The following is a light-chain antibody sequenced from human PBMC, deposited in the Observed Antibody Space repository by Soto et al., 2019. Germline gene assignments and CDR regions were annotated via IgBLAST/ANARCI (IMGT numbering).Light chain of an antibody. J-gene: IGLJ3*02. Sequence: SYELTQPLSLSVALGQTARMTCGGNNIGRRNVHWYQQKPGQAPVLVLYRDTNRPSGIPERFSGSNSGHTATLTISRAQAGDDADYYCQVWDSSSHVVFGGGTQLTVL. CDR1: NIGRRN. CDR3: QVWDSSSHVV. V-gene: IGLV3-9*01. CDR2: RDT.